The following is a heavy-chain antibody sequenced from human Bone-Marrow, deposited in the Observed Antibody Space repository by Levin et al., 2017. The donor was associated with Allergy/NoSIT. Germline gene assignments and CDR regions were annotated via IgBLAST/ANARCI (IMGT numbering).Heavy chain of an antibody. V-gene: IGHV3-23*01. CDR3: AKDATYSSGWYRGAGAFDI. J-gene: IGHJ3*02. Sequence: GGSLRLSCAASGFTFSSYAMSWVRQAPGKGLEWVSAISGSGGSTYYADSVKGRFTISRDNSKNTLYLQMNSLRAEDTAVYYCAKDATYSSGWYRGAGAFDIWGQGTMVTVSS. CDR1: GFTFSSYA. CDR2: ISGSGGST. D-gene: IGHD6-19*01.